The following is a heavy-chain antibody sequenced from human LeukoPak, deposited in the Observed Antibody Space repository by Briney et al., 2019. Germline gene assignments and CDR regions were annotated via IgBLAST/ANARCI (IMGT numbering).Heavy chain of an antibody. J-gene: IGHJ4*02. CDR1: GYNFLSYW. V-gene: IGHV5-51*01. CDR2: IYPGDSDT. D-gene: IGHD1-26*01. Sequence: GESLKISCEASGYNFLSYWIGWVRQMPGKGLEWVGVIYPGDSDTRYGPSFQGRVIISADTSSSTVSLQWRSLKTSDSAMYYCARPGIVGATKPFDYWGQGTLVTVSS. CDR3: ARPGIVGATKPFDY.